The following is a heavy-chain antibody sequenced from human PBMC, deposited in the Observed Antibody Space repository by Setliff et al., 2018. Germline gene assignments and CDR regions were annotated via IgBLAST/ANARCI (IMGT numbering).Heavy chain of an antibody. CDR2: ISAYNGNT. CDR3: ARVRSSGSKGMDV. J-gene: IGHJ6*02. V-gene: IGHV1-18*01. Sequence: GASVKVSCKASGYTFTSYGISWVRQAPGQGLEWMGWISAYNGNTNYAQKLQGWVTMTRDTSISTAYMELSRLRSDDTAVYYCARVRSSGSKGMDVWGQGTTVTVSS. D-gene: IGHD3-22*01. CDR1: GYTFTSYG.